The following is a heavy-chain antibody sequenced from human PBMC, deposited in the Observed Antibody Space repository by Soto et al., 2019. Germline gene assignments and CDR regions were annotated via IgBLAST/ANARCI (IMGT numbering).Heavy chain of an antibody. V-gene: IGHV4-59*01. Sequence: PSETLSLTCTVSGGSMIAYYWNWMRLPPGKGLQWIGYTYYSGSTTYNPSLKSRVTISVDSSKNQFSLKLDSVTPADTAVYYCARVRGTAGKRYFDYWGPGTLVTVSS. CDR3: ARVRGTAGKRYFDY. D-gene: IGHD6-13*01. CDR1: GGSMIAYY. J-gene: IGHJ4*02. CDR2: TYYSGST.